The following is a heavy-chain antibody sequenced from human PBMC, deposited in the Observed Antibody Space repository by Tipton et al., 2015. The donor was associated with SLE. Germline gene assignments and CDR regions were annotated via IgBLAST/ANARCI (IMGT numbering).Heavy chain of an antibody. CDR1: GFTFSSFD. D-gene: IGHD6-6*01. CDR2: ITSSGGSI. Sequence: SLRLSCAASGFTFSSFDMIWVRQAPGKGLEWISYITSSGGSIYYADSVKGRFTMSRDNAKTSLYLQINSLRAEDTAVYYCVREFVGARDYWGQGTLVTVSS. CDR3: VREFVGARDY. V-gene: IGHV3-48*03. J-gene: IGHJ4*02.